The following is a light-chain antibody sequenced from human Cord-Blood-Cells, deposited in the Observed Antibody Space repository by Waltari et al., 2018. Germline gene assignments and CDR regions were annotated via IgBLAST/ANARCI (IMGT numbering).Light chain of an antibody. CDR1: SSDAGGYNV. J-gene: IGLJ2*01. V-gene: IGLV2-14*01. CDR2: DVS. CDR3: SSYTSSSTRV. Sequence: QSALTQPASVSGSPGQPITIPCTGTSSDAGGYNVVSWYQQHPGKAPKLMLYDVSNRPSGVSNRFSGSKSGNTASLTISGLQAEDEADYYCSSYTSSSTRVFGGGTKLTVL.